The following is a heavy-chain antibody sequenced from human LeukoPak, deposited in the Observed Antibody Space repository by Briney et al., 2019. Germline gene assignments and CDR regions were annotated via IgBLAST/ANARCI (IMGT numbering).Heavy chain of an antibody. CDR1: GFTFSSYA. CDR2: ISGSGGST. CDR3: AKYIASSVHFFDY. J-gene: IGHJ4*02. V-gene: IGHV3-23*01. Sequence: TGGSLRLSCAASGFTFSSYAMSWVRQAPGKGLEWVSAISGSGGSTYYADSVKGRFTISRDSSKNTLYLQMNSLRAEDTAVYYCAKYIASSVHFFDYWGQGILVTVSS. D-gene: IGHD3-3*02.